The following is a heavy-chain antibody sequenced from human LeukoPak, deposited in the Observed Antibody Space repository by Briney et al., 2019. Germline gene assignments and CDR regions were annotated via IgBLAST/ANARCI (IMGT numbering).Heavy chain of an antibody. CDR3: ARGQLYGMDV. J-gene: IGHJ6*02. V-gene: IGHV4-34*01. CDR2: INHSGST. CDR1: GGSFSGDY. Sequence: SETLSLTCAVYGGSFSGDYWSWIRQPPGKGLEWIGEINHSGSTNYNPSLKSRVTISVDTSKNQFSLKLSSVTAADTAVYYCARGQLYGMDVWGQGTTVTVSS. D-gene: IGHD1-1*01.